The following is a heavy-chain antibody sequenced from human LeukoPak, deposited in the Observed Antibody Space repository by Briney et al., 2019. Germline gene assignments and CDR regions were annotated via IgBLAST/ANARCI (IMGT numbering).Heavy chain of an antibody. CDR3: ARSWPGDPYFDY. D-gene: IGHD3-16*01. V-gene: IGHV4-30-2*01. CDR2: IYHSGST. Sequence: PSETLSLTCTVSGGSISSGGYYWSWIRQPPGKGLEWIGYIYHSGSTYYNPSLKSRVTISVDRSKNQFSLKLSSVTAADTAVYYCARSWPGDPYFDYWGQGTLVTVSS. J-gene: IGHJ4*02. CDR1: GGSISSGGYY.